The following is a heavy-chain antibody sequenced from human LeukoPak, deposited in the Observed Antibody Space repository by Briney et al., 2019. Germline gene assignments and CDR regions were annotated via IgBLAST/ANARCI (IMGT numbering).Heavy chain of an antibody. CDR2: IKGDGSEK. J-gene: IGHJ4*02. CDR3: ARGMSLAD. V-gene: IGHV3-7*01. CDR1: GFTFSYYW. Sequence: GGSLRLSCVASGFTFSYYWMSWVRQAPGKGLEWVANIKGDGSEKYYVDSVKGRFTISRDSGKNSLYLQMNSLRGEDTAVYYCARGMSLADWGQGTLVTVSS. D-gene: IGHD5/OR15-5a*01.